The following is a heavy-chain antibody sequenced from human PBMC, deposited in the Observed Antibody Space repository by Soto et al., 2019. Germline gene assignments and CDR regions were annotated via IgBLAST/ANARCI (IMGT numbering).Heavy chain of an antibody. D-gene: IGHD3-16*01. CDR3: ARTDTGGTYFEF. V-gene: IGHV3-33*08. CDR2: ISYLGTKT. J-gene: IGHJ4*02. Sequence: GSLRLSCADSGFTFSEYDMHWVRQAPGKGLEWVALISYLGTKTDYADSVKGRFTISRDNFKKTVSLQMESLRAEDSAVYFCARTDTGGTYFEFWGRGTLVTVSS. CDR1: GFTFSEYD.